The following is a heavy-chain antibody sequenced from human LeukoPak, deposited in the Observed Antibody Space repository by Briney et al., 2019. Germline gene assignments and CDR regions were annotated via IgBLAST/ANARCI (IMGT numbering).Heavy chain of an antibody. V-gene: IGHV3-23*01. CDR1: GFTFSTYA. D-gene: IGHD5-18*01. CDR3: AREYTYGYYFDY. CDR2: ISGSGGST. J-gene: IGHJ4*02. Sequence: PGGSLRLSCAASGFTFSTYAMTWVRQAPGKGLEWVSAISGSGGSTYYADSAKGRFTVSRDNSKNTLYLQMNSLRAEDTAVYFCAREYTYGYYFDYWGQGTLVTVSS.